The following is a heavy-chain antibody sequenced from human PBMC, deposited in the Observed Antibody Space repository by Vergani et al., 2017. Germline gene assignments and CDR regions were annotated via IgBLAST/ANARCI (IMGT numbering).Heavy chain of an antibody. Sequence: EVQLVESGGGLVQPGRSLRLSCTASGFTFGDYAMSWVRQAPGKGLEWVGFIRSKAYGGTTEYAASVKGRFTISRDDSKSIAYLQMNSLKTEDTAVYYCTPYCSSTSCYAGITGYWGQGTLVTVSS. CDR2: IRSKAYGGTT. D-gene: IGHD2-2*01. CDR3: TPYCSSTSCYAGITGY. CDR1: GFTFGDYA. V-gene: IGHV3-49*04. J-gene: IGHJ4*02.